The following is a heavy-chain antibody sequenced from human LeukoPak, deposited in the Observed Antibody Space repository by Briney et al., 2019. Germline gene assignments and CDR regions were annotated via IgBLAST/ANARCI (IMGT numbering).Heavy chain of an antibody. J-gene: IGHJ4*02. D-gene: IGHD6-13*01. CDR1: GGSISSSNW. CDR3: ATQSGIAAAGTGFDY. V-gene: IGHV4-4*02. CDR2: IYHSGST. Sequence: PSETLSLTCTVSGGSISSSNWWSWVRQPPGEGLEWIGEIYHSGSTNYNPSLKSRVTISVDKSKNQFSLKLSSVTAADTAVYYCATQSGIAAAGTGFDYRGQGTLVTVSS.